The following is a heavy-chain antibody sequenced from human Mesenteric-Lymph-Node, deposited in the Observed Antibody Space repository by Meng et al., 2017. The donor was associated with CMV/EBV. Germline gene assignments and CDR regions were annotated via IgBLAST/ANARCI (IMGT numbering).Heavy chain of an antibody. CDR2: IYTGGSST. CDR1: GFTFSSYA. V-gene: IGHV3-23*03. CDR3: AKDLGSTYSYAYDY. J-gene: IGHJ4*02. Sequence: GESLKISCAASGFTFSSYAIHWVRQAPGKGLEWVSLIYTGGSSTHYADSVKGRFTISRDNSKNTLYLQMNSLRADDTAVYYCAKDLGSTYSYAYDYWGQGTLVTVSS. D-gene: IGHD5-18*01.